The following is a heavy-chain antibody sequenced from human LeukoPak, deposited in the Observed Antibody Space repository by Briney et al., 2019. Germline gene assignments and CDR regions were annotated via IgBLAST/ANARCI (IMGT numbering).Heavy chain of an antibody. D-gene: IGHD6-13*01. J-gene: IGHJ6*03. Sequence: GGSLRLSCAASGFTFSSYSMNWVRQAPGEGLEWVSYISSLSGTIYYADSVKGRFTISRDNAKNSLYLQMDSLRAEDTAVYYCARDMGGSSWSHYYYYMDVWGKGTTVTVSS. CDR2: ISSLSGTI. CDR3: ARDMGGSSWSHYYYYMDV. V-gene: IGHV3-48*01. CDR1: GFTFSSYS.